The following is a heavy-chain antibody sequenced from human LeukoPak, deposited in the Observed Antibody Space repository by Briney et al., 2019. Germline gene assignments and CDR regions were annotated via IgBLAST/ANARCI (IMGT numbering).Heavy chain of an antibody. Sequence: GRSLRLSCAASGFTFDDYAMHWVRQAPGKGLEWVSGISWNSGSIGYADSVKGRFTISRDNSKNTLYLQMNSLRAEDTAVYYCAKDLTRVWLFLAEYFQHWGQGTLVTVSS. CDR3: AKDLTRVWLFLAEYFQH. CDR1: GFTFDDYA. D-gene: IGHD3-22*01. CDR2: ISWNSGSI. V-gene: IGHV3-9*01. J-gene: IGHJ1*01.